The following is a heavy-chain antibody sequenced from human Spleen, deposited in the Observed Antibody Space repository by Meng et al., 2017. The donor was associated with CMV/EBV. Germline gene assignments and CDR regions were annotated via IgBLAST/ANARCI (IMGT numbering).Heavy chain of an antibody. CDR3: SSGRDAYNHFDY. V-gene: IGHV1-18*01. D-gene: IGHD5-24*01. CDR1: GYTITQYS. CDR2: ISADTGKP. J-gene: IGHJ4*02. Sequence: SCKASGYTITQYSIPWVRQAPGQGLEWMGWISADTGKPTYAQSLQGRVTMTTETSTTTAYMELRSLRFDDTAVYYCSSGRDAYNHFDYWGRGTLVTVSS.